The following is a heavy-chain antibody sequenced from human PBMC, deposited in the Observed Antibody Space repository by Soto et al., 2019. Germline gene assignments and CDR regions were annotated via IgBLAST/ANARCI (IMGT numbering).Heavy chain of an antibody. CDR1: GYSFTSYW. Sequence: PGESLKISCKGSGYSFTSYWIGWVRQMPGKGLEWMGIIYPGDSDTRYSPSFQGQVTISADKSISTAYLQWSSLKASDTAMYYCARRRGDYYDSSGYYSYFDYWGQGTLVTVSS. V-gene: IGHV5-51*01. D-gene: IGHD3-22*01. CDR3: ARRRGDYYDSSGYYSYFDY. CDR2: IYPGDSDT. J-gene: IGHJ4*02.